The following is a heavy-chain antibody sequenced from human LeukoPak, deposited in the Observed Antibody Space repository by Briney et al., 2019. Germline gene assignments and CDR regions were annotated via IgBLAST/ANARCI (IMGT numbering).Heavy chain of an antibody. D-gene: IGHD6-19*01. CDR2: IIPIFGTA. Sequence: GSSVKVSCKASGGTFSSYAISWVRQAPGQGLEWMGRIIPIFGTANYAQKFQGRVTITTDESTSIAYMELSSLRSEDTAVYYCARDKLGTVAGNINWFDPWGQGTLATVSS. V-gene: IGHV1-69*05. CDR3: ARDKLGTVAGNINWFDP. J-gene: IGHJ5*02. CDR1: GGTFSSYA.